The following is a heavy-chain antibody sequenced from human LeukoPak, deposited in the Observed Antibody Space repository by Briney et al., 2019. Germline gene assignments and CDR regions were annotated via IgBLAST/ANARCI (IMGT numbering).Heavy chain of an antibody. CDR2: IYTTGST. D-gene: IGHD3-10*01. CDR1: GASISGGSYY. V-gene: IGHV4-61*02. CDR3: ARSPGGSGTRDFDI. J-gene: IGHJ3*02. Sequence: SETLSLTCTVSGASISGGSYYWSCIRQPAGKGLDWTGRIYTTGSTNYNPSLRSRVTISVDTSKNQFSLELNSVAAADTAVYYCARSPGGSGTRDFDIWGQGTMVTVSS.